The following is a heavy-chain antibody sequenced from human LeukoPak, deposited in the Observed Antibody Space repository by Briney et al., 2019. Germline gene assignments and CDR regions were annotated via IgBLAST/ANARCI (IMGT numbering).Heavy chain of an antibody. D-gene: IGHD3-10*01. Sequence: SGGSLRLSCEISGFTFRSHSLHWVRQAPGKGLEWISYIYSSDTTIQYAESVRGRFTISRDSGKNSLYLEMNSLRVDDTAVYYCARGPPGVIPPRNSDRRYLVRGVLSYFDYWGQGTLVSVSS. J-gene: IGHJ4*02. CDR1: GFTFRSHS. V-gene: IGHV3-48*01. CDR2: IYSSDTTI. CDR3: ARGPPGVIPPRNSDRRYLVRGVLSYFDY.